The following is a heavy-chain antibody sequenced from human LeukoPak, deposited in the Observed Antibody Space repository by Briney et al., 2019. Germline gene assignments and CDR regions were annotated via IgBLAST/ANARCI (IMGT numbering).Heavy chain of an antibody. V-gene: IGHV4-39*07. J-gene: IGHJ5*02. CDR1: GDSVTSSSYS. Sequence: SETLSLTCTVSGDSVTSSSYSWGWIRQSPGKGLEWIGTIYYYGSTYYNPSLKSRVTMSLDTSKNQFSLKLSSVTAADTAVYYCARDHLANLASRLFDPWGQGTLVTVSS. D-gene: IGHD3-3*01. CDR2: IYYYGST. CDR3: ARDHLANLASRLFDP.